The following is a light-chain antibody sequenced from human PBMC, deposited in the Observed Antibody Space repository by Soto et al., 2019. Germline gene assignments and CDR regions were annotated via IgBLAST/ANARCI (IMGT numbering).Light chain of an antibody. CDR2: GAS. Sequence: EIVLTQSPGTLSLSPGERATLYCRASQSVGSNYSAWYQQKPGQAPRVLIYGASSRATGIPDRFSGSGSGADFTLPISRLEPEDFAVYYCQQYTTSPFTFGPGTKVDIK. CDR1: QSVGSNY. V-gene: IGKV3-20*01. J-gene: IGKJ3*01. CDR3: QQYTTSPFT.